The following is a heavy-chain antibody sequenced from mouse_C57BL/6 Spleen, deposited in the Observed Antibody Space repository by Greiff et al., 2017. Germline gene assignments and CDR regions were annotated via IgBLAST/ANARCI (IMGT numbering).Heavy chain of an antibody. CDR1: GYTFTSYW. CDR3: ARSWKGFDY. V-gene: IGHV1-52*01. Sequence: QVQLQQSGAELVRPGSSVKLSCKASGYTFTSYWMHWVKQRPIQGLEWLGNIDPSDSETHYNQLFKDKAILTVDKSSSTAYMELSSVTSEDSAIYCCARSWKGFDYWGQGTTLTVSS. CDR2: IDPSDSET. J-gene: IGHJ2*01.